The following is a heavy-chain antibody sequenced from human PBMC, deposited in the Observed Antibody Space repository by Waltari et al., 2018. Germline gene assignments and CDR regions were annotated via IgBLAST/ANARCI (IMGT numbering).Heavy chain of an antibody. CDR3: ARVPMVRGVLAFMDV. CDR2: IYHSGST. D-gene: IGHD3-10*01. J-gene: IGHJ6*02. Sequence: QVQLQASGPGLVKPSETLSLPCAVSGYSISSGYYWGWIRQPPGKGLELIGTIYHSGSTYYNPSLKSRVTISVDTSKNQFSLKLSSVTAADTAVYYCARVPMVRGVLAFMDVWGQGTTVTVSS. CDR1: GYSISSGYY. V-gene: IGHV4-38-2*01.